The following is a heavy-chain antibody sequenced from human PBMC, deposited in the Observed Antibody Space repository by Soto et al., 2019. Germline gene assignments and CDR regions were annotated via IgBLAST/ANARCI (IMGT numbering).Heavy chain of an antibody. CDR3: AKDITRPVLRFLEWYRQGGYFDY. V-gene: IGHV3-23*01. CDR1: GFTFSSYA. J-gene: IGHJ4*02. CDR2: ISGSGGST. D-gene: IGHD3-3*01. Sequence: GGSLRLSCAASGFTFSSYAMSWVRQAPGKGLEWVSAISGSGGSTYYADSVKGRFTISRDNSKNTLYLQMNSLRAEDTAVYYCAKDITRPVLRFLEWYRQGGYFDYWGQGTLVTVSS.